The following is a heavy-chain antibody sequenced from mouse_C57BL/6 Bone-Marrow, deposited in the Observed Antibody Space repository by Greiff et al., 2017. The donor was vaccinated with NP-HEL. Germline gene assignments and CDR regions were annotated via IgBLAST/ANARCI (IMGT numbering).Heavy chain of an antibody. CDR3: TRCYYYGSSSLWAMDY. CDR2: FSSGGDYF. V-gene: IGHV5-9-1*02. CDR1: GFIFSSYA. J-gene: IGHJ4*01. D-gene: IGHD1-1*01. Sequence: EVKLEESGEGLVKPGGSLKLPCEASGFIFSSYAMSWVRQTPEKRWEWVAYFSSGGDYFYYADTVKGRFTISRDNARNTLYLQMSSLKSEDTAMYYCTRCYYYGSSSLWAMDYWGQGTSVTVSS.